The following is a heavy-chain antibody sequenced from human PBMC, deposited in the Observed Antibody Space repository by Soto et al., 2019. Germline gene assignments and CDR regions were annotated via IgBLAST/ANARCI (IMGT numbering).Heavy chain of an antibody. Sequence: ASVKVSCKASGYTCTSYGISWVRQAPGQGLEWMGWISAYNGNTNYAQKLQGRVTMTTDTSTSTAYMELRSLRSDDTAVYYCARVAIFGLYYYGMDVWGQGTTVTVSS. J-gene: IGHJ6*02. V-gene: IGHV1-18*04. D-gene: IGHD3-3*01. CDR1: GYTCTSYG. CDR2: ISAYNGNT. CDR3: ARVAIFGLYYYGMDV.